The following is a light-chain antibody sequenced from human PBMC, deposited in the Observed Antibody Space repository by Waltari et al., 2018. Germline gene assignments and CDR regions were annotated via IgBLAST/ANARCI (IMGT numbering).Light chain of an antibody. V-gene: IGKV1-39*01. CDR3: QKRDSLPWT. CDR2: GAS. J-gene: IGKJ1*01. Sequence: DIQLTQSPSSLSASVRDRLTITCRASPSITTYLSWFQQKPGKAPNLLIYGASNLQSGVPSRFSGRGSETDFNLTISSLQPEDFANYYCQKRDSLPWTFGQGTKVEIK. CDR1: PSITTY.